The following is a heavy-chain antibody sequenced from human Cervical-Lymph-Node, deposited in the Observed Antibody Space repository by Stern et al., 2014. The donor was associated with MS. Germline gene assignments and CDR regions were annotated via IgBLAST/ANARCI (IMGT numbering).Heavy chain of an antibody. CDR2: IWYDGSNP. CDR1: GFSFSRYA. J-gene: IGHJ4*02. D-gene: IGHD6-13*01. Sequence: VQLVESGGCVVQPGRSLRLSCAASGFSFSRYALHWVRQAPGKGLEWVALIWYDGSNPYYAASVTGRFTISRDNFKNTLYLQMNSLRAEDTAVYYCASAYSSSHYYFDYWGQGTLVTVSS. V-gene: IGHV3-33*01. CDR3: ASAYSSSHYYFDY.